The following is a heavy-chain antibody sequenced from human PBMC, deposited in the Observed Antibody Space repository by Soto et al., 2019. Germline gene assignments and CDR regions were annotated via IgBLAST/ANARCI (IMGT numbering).Heavy chain of an antibody. CDR1: GFTFSSYA. V-gene: IGHV3-30-3*01. Sequence: GGSLRLSCAASGFTFSSYAMHWVRQAPGKGLEWVAVISYDGSNKYYADSVKGRFTISRDNSKNTLYLQMNSLRAEDTAVYYCARDPPSDYYDSSGYYPDYWGQGTLVTVSS. J-gene: IGHJ4*02. CDR3: ARDPPSDYYDSSGYYPDY. CDR2: ISYDGSNK. D-gene: IGHD3-22*01.